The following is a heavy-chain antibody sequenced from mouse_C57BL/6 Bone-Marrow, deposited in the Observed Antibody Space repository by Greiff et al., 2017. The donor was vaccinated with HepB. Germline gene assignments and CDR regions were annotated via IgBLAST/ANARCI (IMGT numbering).Heavy chain of an antibody. D-gene: IGHD2-4*01. CDR1: GFTFSDYY. Sequence: EVKLVESEGGLVQPGSSMKLSCTASGFTFSDYYMAWVRQVPEKGLEWVANINYDGSSTYYLDSLKSRFIISRDNAKNILYLQMSRLKSEDTATYYCAREDYDWYFDVWGTGTTVTVSS. V-gene: IGHV5-16*01. J-gene: IGHJ1*03. CDR2: INYDGSST. CDR3: AREDYDWYFDV.